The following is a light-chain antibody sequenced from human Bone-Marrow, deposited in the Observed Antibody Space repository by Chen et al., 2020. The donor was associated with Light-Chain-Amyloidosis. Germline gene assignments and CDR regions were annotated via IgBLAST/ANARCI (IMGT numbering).Light chain of an antibody. CDR3: CSYAGSSTYV. Sequence: QSPLTQPASVSGSPGQSITIPCTGTSSDVGSYNLVSWYQQHPGKAPKLMIYEVSKRPSGVSNRFSGSKSGNTASLTISGLQAEDEADYYCCSYAGSSTYVFGTGTKVTVL. V-gene: IGLV2-23*02. CDR2: EVS. CDR1: SSDVGSYNL. J-gene: IGLJ1*01.